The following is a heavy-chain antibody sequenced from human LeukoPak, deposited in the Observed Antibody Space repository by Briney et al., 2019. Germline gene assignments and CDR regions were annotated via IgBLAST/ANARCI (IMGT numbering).Heavy chain of an antibody. Sequence: SETLSLTCTVSSDSINNNFWTWIRQPAGKGLEWIGRIYISGSTNYNPSLKSRVTMSVDTSKNQFSLKLTSVTAADTAAYYCARGEFYYGSGSYWGLDYWGQGILVTVSS. D-gene: IGHD3-10*01. J-gene: IGHJ4*02. V-gene: IGHV4-4*07. CDR3: ARGEFYYGSGSYWGLDY. CDR1: SDSINNNF. CDR2: IYISGST.